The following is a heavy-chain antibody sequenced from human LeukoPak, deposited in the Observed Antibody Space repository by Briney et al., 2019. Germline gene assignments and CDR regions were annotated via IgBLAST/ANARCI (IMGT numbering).Heavy chain of an antibody. D-gene: IGHD4-11*01. CDR1: QFRFPFSHYG. CDR2: IWSDGTNQ. CDR3: AKDAQRGFDYSNSLEY. J-gene: IGHJ4*02. Sequence: GGPLTLSCVASQFRFPFSHYGMHSARQAPGRGLEWVAVIWSDGTNQYYADSVKGRFTISRDNSKNTVYLQMNSLRAEDTAVYFCAKDAQRGFDYSNSLEYWGQGTLVTVSS. V-gene: IGHV3-33*06.